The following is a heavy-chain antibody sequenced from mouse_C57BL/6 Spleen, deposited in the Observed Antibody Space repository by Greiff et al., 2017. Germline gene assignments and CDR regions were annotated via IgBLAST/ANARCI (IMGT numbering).Heavy chain of an antibody. J-gene: IGHJ2*01. D-gene: IGHD2-3*01. V-gene: IGHV1-81*01. Sequence: VKLQESGAELARPGASVKLSCKASGYTFTSYGISWVKQRTGQGLEWIGEIYPRSGNTYYNEKFKGKATLTADKSSSTAYMELRSLTSEDSAVYFCAREVYDGYYVDYWGQGTTLTVSS. CDR1: GYTFTSYG. CDR2: IYPRSGNT. CDR3: AREVYDGYYVDY.